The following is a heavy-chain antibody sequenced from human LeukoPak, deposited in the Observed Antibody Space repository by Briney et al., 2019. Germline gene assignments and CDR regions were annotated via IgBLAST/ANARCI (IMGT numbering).Heavy chain of an antibody. Sequence: GSSVKVSCKASGGTFSSYAISWVRQAPGQGLEWMGGIIPIFGTANYAQKFQGRVTITTDESTSTAYMELSSLRSEDTAVYYCARSLGQQLVSGWFDPWGQGTLVTVSS. J-gene: IGHJ5*02. CDR3: ARSLGQQLVSGWFDP. D-gene: IGHD6-13*01. CDR1: GGTFSSYA. V-gene: IGHV1-69*05. CDR2: IIPIFGTA.